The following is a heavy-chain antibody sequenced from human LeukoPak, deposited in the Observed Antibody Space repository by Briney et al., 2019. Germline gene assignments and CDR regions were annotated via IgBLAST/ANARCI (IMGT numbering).Heavy chain of an antibody. CDR1: GGTFSSYA. CDR2: IIPIFGTA. CDR3: ARGYSSSWYAEYFQH. Sequence: ASVKVSCKASGGTFSSYAISWVRQAPGQGLEWMGRIIPIFGTANYAQKFQGRVTITTDESTSTAYMELGSLRSEDTAVYYCARGYSSSWYAEYFQHWGQGTLVTVSS. D-gene: IGHD6-13*01. J-gene: IGHJ1*01. V-gene: IGHV1-69*05.